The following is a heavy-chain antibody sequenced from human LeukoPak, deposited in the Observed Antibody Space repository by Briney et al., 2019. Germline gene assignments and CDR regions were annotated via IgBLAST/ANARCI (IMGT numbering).Heavy chain of an antibody. D-gene: IGHD3-3*01. CDR3: AKGEFWSAYYN. CDR1: GFTFSTFA. J-gene: IGHJ4*02. Sequence: GASLRLSCAASGFTFSTFAMNWVRQAPGKGLEWVSTISDAAGTTYYADSVRGRFTISRDNSKNTLYLQTNSLRAEDTAVYYCAKGEFWSAYYNWGQGTLVTVSS. V-gene: IGHV3-23*01. CDR2: ISDAAGTT.